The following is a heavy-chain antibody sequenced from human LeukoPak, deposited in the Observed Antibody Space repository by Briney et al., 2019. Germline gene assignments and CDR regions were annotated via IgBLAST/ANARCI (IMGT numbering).Heavy chain of an antibody. D-gene: IGHD3-22*01. CDR3: ARESPRSGYYYGDDAFDI. J-gene: IGHJ3*02. CDR2: MNPNSGGT. CDR1: GYTFTDYS. Sequence: ASVKVSCKASGYTFTDYSMHWVRQAPGQGLEWMGWMNPNSGGTNRAQTFQGRVTMTRDTSISTAYMELTSLRSDDTAVYYCARESPRSGYYYGDDAFDIWGQGTMVTVSS. V-gene: IGHV1-2*02.